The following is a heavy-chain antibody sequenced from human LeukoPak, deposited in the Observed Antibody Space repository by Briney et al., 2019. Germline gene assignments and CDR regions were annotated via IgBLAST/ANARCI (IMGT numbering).Heavy chain of an antibody. Sequence: SVKVSCKASGGTFSSYAISWVRQAPGQGLEWMGGIIPIFGTANYAQKFQGRVTITADKSTSTAYMELRSLRSDDTAVYYCARVGDTYYDFWSGYFDYWGQGTLVTVSS. D-gene: IGHD3-3*01. J-gene: IGHJ4*02. CDR2: IIPIFGTA. V-gene: IGHV1-69*06. CDR3: ARVGDTYYDFWSGYFDY. CDR1: GGTFSSYA.